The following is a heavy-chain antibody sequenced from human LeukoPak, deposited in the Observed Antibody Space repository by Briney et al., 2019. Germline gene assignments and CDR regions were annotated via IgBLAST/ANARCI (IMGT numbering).Heavy chain of an antibody. J-gene: IGHJ6*03. D-gene: IGHD3-10*01. Sequence: SETLSLTCTVSGGSISSYYWSWIRQPPGKGLEWIGSISYSGSTNYNPSLESRVTISVDTSKNQISLKLSSVTAADTAIYYCARAPERWYSYGSYTHHYMDVWGRGTTVTVSS. CDR3: ARAPERWYSYGSYTHHYMDV. V-gene: IGHV4-59*01. CDR2: ISYSGST. CDR1: GGSISSYY.